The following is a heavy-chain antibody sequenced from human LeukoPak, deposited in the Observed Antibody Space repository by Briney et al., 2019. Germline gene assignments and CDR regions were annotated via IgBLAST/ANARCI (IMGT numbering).Heavy chain of an antibody. V-gene: IGHV3-23*01. Sequence: GGSLRLSCAASGSTLSNYAISWVRQAPGKGLEWVSAISADGGDTYHTDSVKGRFTIPRDNSKNTLFLQMNSLRAEDTAVYYCARDPAKFWSGHDYWGQGTLVTVSS. CDR2: ISADGGDT. J-gene: IGHJ4*02. CDR1: GSTLSNYA. CDR3: ARDPAKFWSGHDY. D-gene: IGHD3-3*01.